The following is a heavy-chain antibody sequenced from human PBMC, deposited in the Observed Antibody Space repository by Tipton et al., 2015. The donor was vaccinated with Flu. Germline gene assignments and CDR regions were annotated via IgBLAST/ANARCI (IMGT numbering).Heavy chain of an antibody. D-gene: IGHD4-11*01. Sequence: TLSLTCTVSGGSISGNYWNWIRQPPGRGLEWIGYTYYSGSTNFNPSLKSRASISVDASKNQFSLRLSSVTAADTAVYYCARQFYRNYWDWYFDLWGRGTLVTVSS. CDR1: GGSISGNY. J-gene: IGHJ2*01. CDR2: TYYSGST. V-gene: IGHV4-59*01. CDR3: ARQFYRNYWDWYFDL.